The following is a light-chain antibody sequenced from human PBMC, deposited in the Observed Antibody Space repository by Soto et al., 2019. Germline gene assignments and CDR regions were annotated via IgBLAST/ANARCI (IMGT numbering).Light chain of an antibody. CDR3: QQYNSYSYYT. CDR1: QSISTY. V-gene: IGKV1-39*01. CDR2: AAS. Sequence: DIQMTQSPSSLSASVGDRVTITCRASQSISTYLNWYQQKPGKAPKLLIYAASSLQSGVPSRFSGSGSGTEFTLTISSLQPDDFATYYCQQYNSYSYYTFGQGTKLEIK. J-gene: IGKJ2*01.